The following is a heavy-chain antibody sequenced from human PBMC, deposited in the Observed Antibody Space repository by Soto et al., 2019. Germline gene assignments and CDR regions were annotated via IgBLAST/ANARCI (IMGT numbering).Heavy chain of an antibody. CDR3: ARTGKFYYYDTSGLPFDP. J-gene: IGHJ5*02. Sequence: SETLSLTCTVSGATVSSTRWWSWVRLSPGKGLEWIGDIYHLGTTNYNPSLKSRATLSVDKSKNQFSLKLTSVTAADTAVYFCARTGKFYYYDTSGLPFDPWGPGILVTVSS. CDR1: GATVSSTRW. V-gene: IGHV4-4*02. CDR2: IYHLGTT. D-gene: IGHD3-22*01.